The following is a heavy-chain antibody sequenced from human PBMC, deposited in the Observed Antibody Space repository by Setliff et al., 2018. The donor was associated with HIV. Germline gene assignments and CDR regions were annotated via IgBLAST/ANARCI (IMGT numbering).Heavy chain of an antibody. V-gene: IGHV4-61*03. Sequence: PSETLSLTCTVSGDSVSSRSYYWSWIRQPPGNGLEWIGYIYYSGSTNYNPPLKSRVTISVDTSKNHISLKLSYVSAADTAVYYCARVSKTYWYSIPRDYYHHMDVGGKGTTVVFSS. CDR2: IYYSGST. CDR3: ARVSKTYWYSIPRDYYHHMDV. D-gene: IGHD2-8*02. J-gene: IGHJ6*03. CDR1: GDSVSSRSYY.